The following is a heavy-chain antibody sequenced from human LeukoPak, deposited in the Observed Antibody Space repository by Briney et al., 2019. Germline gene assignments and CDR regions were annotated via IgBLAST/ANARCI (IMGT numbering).Heavy chain of an antibody. J-gene: IGHJ6*02. V-gene: IGHV3-33*01. CDR3: ARAITGNRYYYGMDV. CDR1: GFTFSSYG. Sequence: GGSLRLSCAASGFTFSSYGMHWVRQAPGKGLEWVAVIWYDGSNKYYADSVKGRFTISRDNSRNTLYLQMNSLRAEDTAVYYCARAITGNRYYYGMDVWGQGTTVTVSS. D-gene: IGHD1-20*01. CDR2: IWYDGSNK.